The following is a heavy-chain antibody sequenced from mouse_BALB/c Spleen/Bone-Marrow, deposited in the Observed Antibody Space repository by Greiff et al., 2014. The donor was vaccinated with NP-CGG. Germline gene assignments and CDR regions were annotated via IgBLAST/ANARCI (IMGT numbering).Heavy chain of an antibody. V-gene: IGHV14-3*02. CDR3: ARYGNGLMDY. Sequence: VQLQQSGAELVKPGASVKLSCTASGFNIKDTYMHWVKQRPEQGLEWIGRIDTANGNTKYDPKFQGKATITAGTSSNTAYLQLSSLTSEDTAVYYCARYGNGLMDYWGQGTSVTVSS. J-gene: IGHJ4*01. CDR2: IDTANGNT. D-gene: IGHD2-1*01. CDR1: GFNIKDTY.